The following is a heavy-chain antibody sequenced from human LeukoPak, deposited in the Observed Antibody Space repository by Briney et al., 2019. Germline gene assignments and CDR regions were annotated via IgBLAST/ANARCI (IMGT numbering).Heavy chain of an antibody. Sequence: GGSLRLSCAASGFTFSNAWMSWVRQAPGKGLEWVGRIKSKTDGGATEYAAPVKGRFTISRDDSKNTLYLQMNSLKTEDTAVYYCTTDSFLYYDSSGYYTPFDYWGQGTLVTVSS. CDR3: TTDSFLYYDSSGYYTPFDY. V-gene: IGHV3-15*01. D-gene: IGHD3-22*01. CDR2: IKSKTDGGAT. CDR1: GFTFSNAW. J-gene: IGHJ4*02.